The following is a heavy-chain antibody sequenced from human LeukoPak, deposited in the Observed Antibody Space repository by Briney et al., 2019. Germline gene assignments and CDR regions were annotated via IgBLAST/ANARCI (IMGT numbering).Heavy chain of an antibody. CDR3: ARQRVRGIVVVPDFDY. CDR2: INHSGST. J-gene: IGHJ4*02. D-gene: IGHD2-2*01. V-gene: IGHV4-34*01. Sequence: SETLSLTCAVYGGSFSGYYWSWIRQPPGKGLEWIGEINHSGSTNYNPSLKSRATISVDTSKNQFSLKLSSVTAADTAVYYCARQRVRGIVVVPDFDYWGQGTLVTVSS. CDR1: GGSFSGYY.